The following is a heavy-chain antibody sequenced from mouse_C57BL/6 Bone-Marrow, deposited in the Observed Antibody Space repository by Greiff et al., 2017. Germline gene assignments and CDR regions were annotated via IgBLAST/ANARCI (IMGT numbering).Heavy chain of an antibody. Sequence: VTLMESGAELVKPGASVKLSCKASGYTFTEYTIHWVKQRSGQGLEWIGWFYPGSGSIKYNEKFKDKATLTADKSSSTVYMELSRLTSEDSAVYFCARHGPPMITGYYFDYWGQGTTLTVSS. CDR3: ARHGPPMITGYYFDY. V-gene: IGHV1-62-2*01. CDR2: FYPGSGSI. CDR1: GYTFTEYT. D-gene: IGHD2-4*01. J-gene: IGHJ2*01.